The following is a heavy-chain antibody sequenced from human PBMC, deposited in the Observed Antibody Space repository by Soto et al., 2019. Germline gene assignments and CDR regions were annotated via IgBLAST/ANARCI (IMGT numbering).Heavy chain of an antibody. CDR3: PRLYSGYDLSYYYSGMDV. CDR2: INPSGGST. V-gene: IGHV1-46*01. D-gene: IGHD5-12*01. CDR1: GYTFTSYY. Sequence: GASVKVSCKASGYTFTSYYMHWVRQAPGQGLEWMGIINPSGGSTSYAQKFQGRVTMTRDTSTSTVYMELSSLRSEDTAVYYCPRLYSGYDLSYYYSGMDVWGQGTTVTVSS. J-gene: IGHJ6*02.